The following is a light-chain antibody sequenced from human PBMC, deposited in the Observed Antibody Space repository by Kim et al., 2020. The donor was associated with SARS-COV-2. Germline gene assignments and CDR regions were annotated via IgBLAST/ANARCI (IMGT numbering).Light chain of an antibody. J-gene: IGLJ2*01. CDR2: EDN. Sequence: FMLTQPPSVSESPGKTVTNSCTRSSGNIADNYVQWHQQRPGSAPTTVIYEDNQRPSGDPDRFSGAIDSSSKYDTLTISGLKTEDEADYYCQSYDSTNVVFGGGTQLNVL. CDR1: SGNIADNY. CDR3: QSYDSTNVV. V-gene: IGLV6-57*03.